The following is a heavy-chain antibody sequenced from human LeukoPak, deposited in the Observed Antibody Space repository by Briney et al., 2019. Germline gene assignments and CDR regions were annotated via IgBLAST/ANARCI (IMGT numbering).Heavy chain of an antibody. Sequence: SETLSLTCPVSGGSISSYYWSWIRQPPGKGLEWIGYIYYSGSTNYNPSLKSRVTISVDTSKNQFSLKLSSVTAADTAVYYCASGWVDYYDSSGYYSIGFDPWGQGTLVTVSS. D-gene: IGHD3-22*01. CDR2: IYYSGST. V-gene: IGHV4-59*01. CDR3: ASGWVDYYDSSGYYSIGFDP. CDR1: GGSISSYY. J-gene: IGHJ5*02.